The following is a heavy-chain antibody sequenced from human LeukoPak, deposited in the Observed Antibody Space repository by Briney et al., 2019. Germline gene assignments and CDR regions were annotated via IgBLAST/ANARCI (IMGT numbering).Heavy chain of an antibody. Sequence: GASVNVSCKASGYTFTGYYMHWVRQAPGQGLEWMGWINPNSGGTKYAQKFQGWFTMTRDTSISTAYMEVSRLRFDDTAVYYCATTLYGSGSYYGYYYGLDIWGQGTTVTVSS. V-gene: IGHV1-2*04. J-gene: IGHJ6*02. CDR2: INPNSGGT. CDR1: GYTFTGYY. D-gene: IGHD3-10*01. CDR3: ATTLYGSGSYYGYYYGLDI.